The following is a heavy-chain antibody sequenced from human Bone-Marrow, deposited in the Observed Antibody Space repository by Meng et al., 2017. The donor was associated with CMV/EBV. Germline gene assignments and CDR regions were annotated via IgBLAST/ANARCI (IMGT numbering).Heavy chain of an antibody. CDR3: ARTRITMIVGGAFDI. J-gene: IGHJ3*02. Sequence: SETLSLTCTVSGGSIFNYYWSWIRQPPGKGPEWIGYVSYSGSTNYNPSLKSRVTISLDTSKNQFSLKLSSVTAADTAVYYCARTRITMIVGGAFDIWGQGTMVTVSS. D-gene: IGHD3-22*01. CDR2: VSYSGST. V-gene: IGHV4-59*01. CDR1: GGSIFNYY.